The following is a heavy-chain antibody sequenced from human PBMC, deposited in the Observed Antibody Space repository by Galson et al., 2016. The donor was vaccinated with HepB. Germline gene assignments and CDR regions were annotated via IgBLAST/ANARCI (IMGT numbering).Heavy chain of an antibody. CDR3: AKEEIAAAGTALDY. D-gene: IGHD6-13*01. J-gene: IGHJ4*02. CDR1: GFSFSTCA. Sequence: SLRLSCAAPGFSFSTCAMNWVRQAPGKGLEWVSTITGSGASTYYVDSVKGRFIVSRANSKNTLYLQMNSLTAEDTATYFCAKEEIAAAGTALDYWGRGTLVTVSS. V-gene: IGHV3-23*01. CDR2: ITGSGAST.